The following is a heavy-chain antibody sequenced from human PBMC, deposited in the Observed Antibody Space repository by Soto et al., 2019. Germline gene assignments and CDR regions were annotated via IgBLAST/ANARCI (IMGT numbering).Heavy chain of an antibody. V-gene: IGHV3-23*01. Sequence: GGSRRLACVASEFTLSGSDMTWVRQAPGKGLEWVSSISSSGGNTYYADSVKGRFTISRDNSQNTLYLQMNNLGAEDTAVYYCVKDFPLLRPKKMDVWGKGTTVTVSS. CDR3: VKDFPLLRPKKMDV. D-gene: IGHD1-26*01. CDR2: ISSSGGNT. CDR1: EFTLSGSD. J-gene: IGHJ6*04.